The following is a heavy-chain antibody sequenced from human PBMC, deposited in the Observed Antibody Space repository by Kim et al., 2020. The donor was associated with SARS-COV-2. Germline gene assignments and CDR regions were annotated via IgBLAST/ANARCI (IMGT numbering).Heavy chain of an antibody. J-gene: IGHJ3*02. CDR2: TYYRSKWYN. V-gene: IGHV6-1*01. CDR3: AVRFDSSGYRNLDAFDI. CDR1: GDRVSSNSAA. D-gene: IGHD3-22*01. Sequence: SQTLSLTCAISGDRVSSNSAAWNWIRQSPSRGLEWLGRTYYRSKWYNDYAVSVKSRITINPDTSKNQFSLQLNSVTPEDTAVYYCAVRFDSSGYRNLDAFDIWGQGTMVTVSS.